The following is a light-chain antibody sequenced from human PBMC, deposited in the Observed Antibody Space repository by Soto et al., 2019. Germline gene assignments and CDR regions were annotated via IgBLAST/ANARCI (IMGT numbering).Light chain of an antibody. J-gene: IGKJ5*01. V-gene: IGKV1-5*01. Sequence: IQMTQSPSTLSASVGDRVTITCRASQSISIYVAWYQQKPGKAPKLLIYDASNLERGVPSRFRGSGSGTEFTLTISSLQHDDSATYYCQQYNSYLFGQGTRLEIK. CDR2: DAS. CDR3: QQYNSYL. CDR1: QSISIY.